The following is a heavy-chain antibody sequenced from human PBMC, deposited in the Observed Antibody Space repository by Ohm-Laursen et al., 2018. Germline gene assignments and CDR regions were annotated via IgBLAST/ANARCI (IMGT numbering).Heavy chain of an antibody. Sequence: ASVKVSCKASGYTFTNYYMHWVRQAPGQGLEWTGIINPSGGSTSYAQKFQGRVTMTRDTSTSTVYMELSSLRSEDTAVYYCVRGKIVGASPMPFDIWGQGTMVTVSS. CDR2: INPSGGST. CDR3: VRGKIVGASPMPFDI. D-gene: IGHD1-26*01. CDR1: GYTFTNYY. V-gene: IGHV1-46*01. J-gene: IGHJ3*02.